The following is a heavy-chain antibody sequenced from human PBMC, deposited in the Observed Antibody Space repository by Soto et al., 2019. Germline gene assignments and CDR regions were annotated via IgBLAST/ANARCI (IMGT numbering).Heavy chain of an antibody. D-gene: IGHD6-13*01. CDR3: ARGLRQQLATRYFEH. V-gene: IGHV4-34*01. CDR1: GGSFSGYY. CDR2: INHSRST. Sequence: QVQLQQWGAGLLKPSETLSLTCAVYGGSFSGYYWSWIRQPPGKGLEWIGEINHSRSTNYNPSLKSRVTISVDTSKNQFSLKLSSGTAADTAVYYCARGLRQQLATRYFEHWGQGTLVTVSS. J-gene: IGHJ1*01.